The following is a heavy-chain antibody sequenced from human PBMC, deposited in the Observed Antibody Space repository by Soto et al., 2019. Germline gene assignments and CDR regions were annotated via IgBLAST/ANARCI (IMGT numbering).Heavy chain of an antibody. CDR1: GFTFSTDT. D-gene: IGHD6-19*01. V-gene: IGHV3-48*02. CDR3: ARFFGSGFDY. Sequence: EVQLVESGGGLVQPGGSLRLSCVASGFTFSTDTMNWVRQAPGKGLEWVAHISTSGATRYYADSVKGRFTIARDNAKTSLYLQMDSLRNEDTAVYYCARFFGSGFDYWGQGTLVTVSS. CDR2: ISTSGATR. J-gene: IGHJ4*02.